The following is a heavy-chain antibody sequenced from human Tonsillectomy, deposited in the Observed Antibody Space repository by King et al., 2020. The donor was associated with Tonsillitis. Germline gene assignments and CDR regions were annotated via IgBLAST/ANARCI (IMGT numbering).Heavy chain of an antibody. J-gene: IGHJ4*02. V-gene: IGHV4-39*01. D-gene: IGHD3-22*01. CDR3: TRHSTRWSSDNSGPY. Sequence: LQLQESGPRLVKPSETLSLTCTVSGDSISSSSNYWGWIRQPPGKGLEWIGNIYYSGSTYYNPSLKSRVTISVDTSKNRFSLNLSSVTAADTAVYYCTRHSTRWSSDNSGPYWGQGTLVTVSS. CDR2: IYYSGST. CDR1: GDSISSSSNY.